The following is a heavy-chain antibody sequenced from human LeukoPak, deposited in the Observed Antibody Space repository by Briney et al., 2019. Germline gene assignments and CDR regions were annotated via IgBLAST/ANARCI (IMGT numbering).Heavy chain of an antibody. CDR3: TSTASTVTAMGYYFDY. J-gene: IGHJ4*02. V-gene: IGHV3-49*03. D-gene: IGHD2-21*02. Sequence: GWSLRLSCTASGFTFGDYAMSWFRQAPGKGLEWVGFIRSKAYGGTTEYAASVKGRFTISRDDSKSIAYLQMNSLKTEDTAVYYCTSTASTVTAMGYYFDYWGQGTLVTVSS. CDR1: GFTFGDYA. CDR2: IRSKAYGGTT.